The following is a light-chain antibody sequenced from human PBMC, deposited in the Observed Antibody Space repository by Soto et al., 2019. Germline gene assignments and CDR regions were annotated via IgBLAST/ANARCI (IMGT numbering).Light chain of an antibody. CDR3: SSYTSSSRYV. J-gene: IGLJ1*01. CDR2: DVS. CDR1: SSDVGGYNY. Sequence: QSELTQPASVSGSPGQSITISCTGTSSDVGGYNYVSWYQQHPGKAPKLMIYDVSNRPSGVSNRFSGSKSGNTASLTISGLQAEDEADYYCSSYTSSSRYVFGTGTKVTVL. V-gene: IGLV2-14*01.